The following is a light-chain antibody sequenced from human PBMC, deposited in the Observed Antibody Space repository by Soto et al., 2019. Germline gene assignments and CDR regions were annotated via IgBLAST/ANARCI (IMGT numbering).Light chain of an antibody. CDR2: DVS. V-gene: IGLV2-14*01. CDR1: DVGAYKY. CDR3: SSYTSSSTL. Sequence: QSALTQPASVSGSPGQSITIPCSDVGAYKYVSWYQHYPGKAPKLIIYDVSSRPSGVSNRFSGSKSGNTASLTISGLQAEDEANYYCSSYTSSSTLFGTGTKVTVL. J-gene: IGLJ1*01.